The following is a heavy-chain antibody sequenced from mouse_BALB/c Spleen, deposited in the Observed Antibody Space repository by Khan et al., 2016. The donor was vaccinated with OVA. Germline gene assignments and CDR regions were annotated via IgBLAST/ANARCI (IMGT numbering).Heavy chain of an antibody. CDR2: INPGNSDT. CDR1: GYSFTSYW. V-gene: IGHV1-5*01. CDR3: TDGNDVGWFAY. D-gene: IGHD2-2*01. J-gene: IGHJ3*01. Sequence: EVQLQQSGTVLARPGASVKMSCKASGYSFTSYWMHWVKQRPGQGLEWIGAINPGNSDTSYNQKFKGKAKLTAATSASTANMELSSLPNEDSAVYDCTDGNDVGWFAYWGQGTLVTVSA.